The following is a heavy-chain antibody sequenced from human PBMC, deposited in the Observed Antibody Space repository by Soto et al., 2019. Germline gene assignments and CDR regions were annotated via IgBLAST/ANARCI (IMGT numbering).Heavy chain of an antibody. D-gene: IGHD6-13*01. CDR2: IYYSGST. CDR1: GGSISSYY. CDR3: ARGGAAAGTFDY. V-gene: IGHV4-59*01. J-gene: IGHJ4*02. Sequence: QVQLQESGPGLVKPSETLSLTCTVSGGSISSYYWSWIRQPPGKGLEWIGYIYYSGSTNYNPSLKSRVTISVDTSKNQFSLKLSAVTAVDTAVYYCARGGAAAGTFDYWGQGAVVTVSS.